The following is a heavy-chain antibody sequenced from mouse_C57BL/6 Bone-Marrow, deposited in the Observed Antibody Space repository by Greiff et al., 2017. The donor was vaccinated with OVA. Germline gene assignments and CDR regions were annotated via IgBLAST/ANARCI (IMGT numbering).Heavy chain of an antibody. D-gene: IGHD6-1*01. J-gene: IGHJ2*01. CDR2: IRTGGSYT. Sequence: DVKLVESGGDLVKPGASLKLSCAASGFTFSSYGMSWVRQTPDQRLEWVATIRTGGSYTYYPDSVKGRFTISRDNAKSTLYLQLSSLKSEDTAVYYCARRLCLYFDYWGQGTTLTVSA. CDR3: ARRLCLYFDY. V-gene: IGHV5-6*02. CDR1: GFTFSSYG.